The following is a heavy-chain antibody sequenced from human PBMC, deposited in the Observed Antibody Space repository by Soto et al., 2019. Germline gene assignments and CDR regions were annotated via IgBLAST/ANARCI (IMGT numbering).Heavy chain of an antibody. Sequence: EVQLVESGGGLVQPGGSLRLSCAASGLTVSSNYMSWVRQAPGKGLEWVSVIYSGTTTHYADSVKGRFTISRDSSKNTLYLQMTSLRAEATAVYYCARGYWVEGYGAGTYFDYWGQGTLVTVSS. CDR1: GLTVSSNY. D-gene: IGHD3-16*01. CDR3: ARGYWVEGYGAGTYFDY. V-gene: IGHV3-66*01. J-gene: IGHJ4*02. CDR2: IYSGTTT.